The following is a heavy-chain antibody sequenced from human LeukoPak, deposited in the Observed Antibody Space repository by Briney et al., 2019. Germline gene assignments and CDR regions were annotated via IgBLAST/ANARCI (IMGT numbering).Heavy chain of an antibody. CDR2: IYQSGST. J-gene: IGHJ4*02. CDR3: ATQNSGWYGGRDY. Sequence: PSETLSLTCGVSGYSITSGYYWAWIRQPPGKGLEWIGNIYQSGSTYYNPSFKSRVTISVDTSKNQFSLKLSSVTAADTAVYYCATQNSGWYGGRDYWGQGTLVTVSS. V-gene: IGHV4-38-2*01. CDR1: GYSITSGYY. D-gene: IGHD6-19*01.